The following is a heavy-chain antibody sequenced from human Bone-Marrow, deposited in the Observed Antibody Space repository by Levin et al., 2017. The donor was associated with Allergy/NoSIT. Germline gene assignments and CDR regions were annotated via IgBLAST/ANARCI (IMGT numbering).Heavy chain of an antibody. V-gene: IGHV3-23*01. CDR3: AKSPSEAAAGEFMDY. CDR2: IGAGGDRT. J-gene: IGHJ4*02. D-gene: IGHD6-13*01. Sequence: RASVKVSCATSGFTFSTFAMTWVRQAPGKGLGWVSSIGAGGDRTYYADPVKGRFTISRDNSKNMVYLQMNSLRAEDTAVYYCAKSPSEAAAGEFMDYWGQGTLVTVSS. CDR1: GFTFSTFA.